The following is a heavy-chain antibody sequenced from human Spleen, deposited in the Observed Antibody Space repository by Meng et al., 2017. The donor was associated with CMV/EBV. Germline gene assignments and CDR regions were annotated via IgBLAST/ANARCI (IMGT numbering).Heavy chain of an antibody. CDR3: ARDRAAVGFHYYTMDA. J-gene: IGHJ6*02. V-gene: IGHV4-59*01. Sequence: SETLSLTCSVFGHPITTYCWSWVRQPPGKGLEWIGYISSSGATNYNPSLKSRLTISMDTSKSQFSLELRSVTAADTAIYYCARDRAAVGFHYYTMDAWGQGTTVTVSS. CDR1: GHPITTYC. CDR2: ISSSGAT. D-gene: IGHD2-15*01.